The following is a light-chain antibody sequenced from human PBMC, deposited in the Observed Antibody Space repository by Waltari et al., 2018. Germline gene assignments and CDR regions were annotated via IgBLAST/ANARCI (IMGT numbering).Light chain of an antibody. J-gene: IGKJ2*01. V-gene: IGKV3-15*01. Sequence: EIVMTQSPATLSVSPGERATLSCRASQSVGINLAWYQHKPGQVPRLFIYGASTRATGFPARFSGSGSGTEFTLTISSLQSEDFAVYYCQQSYSTPYTFGQGTKLEIK. CDR2: GAS. CDR3: QQSYSTPYT. CDR1: QSVGIN.